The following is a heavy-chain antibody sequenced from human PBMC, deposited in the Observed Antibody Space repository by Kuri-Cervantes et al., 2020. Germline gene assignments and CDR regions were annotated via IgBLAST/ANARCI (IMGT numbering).Heavy chain of an antibody. CDR3: ARQSYYDNSGSDAFDI. J-gene: IGHJ3*02. D-gene: IGHD3-22*01. CDR1: GFTFSSHW. V-gene: IGHV3-48*04. Sequence: GESLKISCAASGFTFSSHWMHWVRQAPGKGLEWVSYISSSSTIYYADSVKGRFTISRDNAKNSLYLQMNSLRAEDTAVYYCARQSYYDNSGSDAFDIWGQGTMVTVSS. CDR2: ISSSSTI.